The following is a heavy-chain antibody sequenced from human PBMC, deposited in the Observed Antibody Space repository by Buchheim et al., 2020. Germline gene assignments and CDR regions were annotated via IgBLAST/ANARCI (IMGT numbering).Heavy chain of an antibody. CDR2: IWYDGSNK. V-gene: IGHV3-33*01. J-gene: IGHJ6*02. CDR3: ARGTTVTTPYYYGMDV. Sequence: VLLVESGGGVVQPGRSLRLSCAASRFTFSTYGMHWVRQAPGKGLEWVAVIWYDGSNKYYADSVKGRFTISRDNSKNTLYLQMNSLRAEDTAVYYCARGTTVTTPYYYGMDVWGQGTT. D-gene: IGHD4-11*01. CDR1: RFTFSTYG.